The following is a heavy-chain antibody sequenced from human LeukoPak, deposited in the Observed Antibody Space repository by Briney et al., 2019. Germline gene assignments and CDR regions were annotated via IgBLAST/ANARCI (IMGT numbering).Heavy chain of an antibody. V-gene: IGHV3-74*01. J-gene: IGHJ4*02. CDR2: INSDGSST. Sequence: PGGSLRLSCAASGFTFSSYWMHWVRQAPGKGLVWVSRINSDGSSTNYADSVKGRFTISRDNAEDSLYLQMNSLRAEDTAIYYCARHLYHCGGGNCYYYFDYWGQGTLVTVSS. D-gene: IGHD2-21*02. CDR3: ARHLYHCGGGNCYYYFDY. CDR1: GFTFSSYW.